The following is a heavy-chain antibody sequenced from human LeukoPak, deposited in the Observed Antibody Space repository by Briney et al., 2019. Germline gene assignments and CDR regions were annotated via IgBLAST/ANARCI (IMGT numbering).Heavy chain of an antibody. V-gene: IGHV3-53*01. J-gene: IGHJ4*02. Sequence: GGSLRLSCAASGFTFSNYAMSWVRQAPGKGLEWVSVIYSGGSTYYADSVKGRFTISRDNSKNTLYLQMNSLRAEDTAVYYCARSRYQLLIFDYWGQGTLVTVSS. CDR1: GFTFSNYA. CDR2: IYSGGST. CDR3: ARSRYQLLIFDY. D-gene: IGHD2-2*01.